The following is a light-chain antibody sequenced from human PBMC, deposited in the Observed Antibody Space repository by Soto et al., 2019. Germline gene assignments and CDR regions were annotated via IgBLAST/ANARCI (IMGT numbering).Light chain of an antibody. CDR2: DAS. V-gene: IGKV1-5*01. J-gene: IGKJ2*01. Sequence: DIQMTQSPSTLSASVGDRVTITCRASQSSSSWLAWYQQKPGEAPKLLIYDASSLESGVPSRFSGSGSGTEFTLTISSLQTDEFATYYCQQYNSYPYTFGQGTKLEIK. CDR1: QSSSSW. CDR3: QQYNSYPYT.